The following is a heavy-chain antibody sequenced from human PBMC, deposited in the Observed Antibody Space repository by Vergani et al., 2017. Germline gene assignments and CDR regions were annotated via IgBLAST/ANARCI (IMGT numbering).Heavy chain of an antibody. D-gene: IGHD1-26*01. CDR3: ARAAGIVGATRPTLDY. Sequence: QVQLVQSGAEVKKPGSSVKVSCKASGGTFSSYAISWVRQAPGQGLEWMGGIIPIFGTANYAQKFQGRVTITADESTSTAYMKLSSLRSEDTAVYYCARAAGIVGATRPTLDYWGQGTLVTVSS. V-gene: IGHV1-69*01. CDR2: IIPIFGTA. CDR1: GGTFSSYA. J-gene: IGHJ4*02.